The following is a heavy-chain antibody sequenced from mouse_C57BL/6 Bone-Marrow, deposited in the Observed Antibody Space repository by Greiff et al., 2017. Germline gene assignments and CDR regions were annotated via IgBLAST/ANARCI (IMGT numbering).Heavy chain of an antibody. CDR3: ATYYYGSSYAWCAD. D-gene: IGHD1-1*01. J-gene: IGHJ3*01. Sequence: VQLQQPGAELVKLGASVKMSCKASGYTFTSYWLTWVKQRPGQGLEWIGDIYPGSGSTNYTEKFKSKATLTVDTSSSTAYMQLSSLTAEDAAIYYGATYYYGSSYAWCADWGQGTLVTVSA. CDR2: IYPGSGST. CDR1: GYTFTSYW. V-gene: IGHV1-55*01.